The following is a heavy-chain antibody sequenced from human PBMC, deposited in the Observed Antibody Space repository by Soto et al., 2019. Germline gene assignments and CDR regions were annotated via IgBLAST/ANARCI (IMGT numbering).Heavy chain of an antibody. J-gene: IGHJ4*02. V-gene: IGHV3-30-3*01. CDR1: GFTFSSYA. CDR3: ERDSELGLDY. CDR2: ISYDGSNK. Sequence: QVQLVESGGGVVQPGRSLRLSCAASGFTFSSYAMHWVRQAPGKGLEWVAVISYDGSNKYYADSVKGRVTISRDNSKNSLYLQMNSLRAEDTAVYYCERDSELGLDYWGQGTLVTVSS. D-gene: IGHD7-27*01.